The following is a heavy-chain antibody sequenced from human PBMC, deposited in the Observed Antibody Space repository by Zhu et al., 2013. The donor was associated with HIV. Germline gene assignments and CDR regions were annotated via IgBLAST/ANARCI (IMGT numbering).Heavy chain of an antibody. D-gene: IGHD6-25*01. CDR2: ISAYSGNT. J-gene: IGHJ4*02. CDR1: GYTFTRYG. CDR3: ARELPKTGFFDY. V-gene: IGHV1-18*01. Sequence: QVQLVQSGAEVKKAGASVKVSCKASGYTFTRYGISWVRQAPGQRLEWMGWISAYSGNTNYARKLQDRITMTTDTVTNTAYMELRSLRSDDTAVYYCARELPKTGFFDYWGQGTLVTVSS.